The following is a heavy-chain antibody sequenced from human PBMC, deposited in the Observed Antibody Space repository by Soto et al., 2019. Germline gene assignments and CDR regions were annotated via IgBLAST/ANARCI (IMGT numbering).Heavy chain of an antibody. CDR2: VHYSGST. CDR1: GVSISSSY. V-gene: IGHV4-59*01. Sequence: SETLSLTCTVSGVSISSSYWSWIRQSPGKGLEWIAYVHYSGSTNYNPSLNSRVTISVDTSKNQFSLKLSSVTAADTAVYYCARGYYDSSGQSNTFDIWGQGTMVTVSS. CDR3: ARGYYDSSGQSNTFDI. D-gene: IGHD3-22*01. J-gene: IGHJ3*02.